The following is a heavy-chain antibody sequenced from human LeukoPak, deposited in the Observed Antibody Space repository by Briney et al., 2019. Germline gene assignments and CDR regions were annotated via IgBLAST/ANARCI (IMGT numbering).Heavy chain of an antibody. J-gene: IGHJ3*02. CDR1: GASISGSNYY. Sequence: SETLSLTCTVSGASISGSNYYWSWIRQPPGKGLEWIGYIYHSGYTYYNPSLNSRLAISVDTSKNQFSLKLSSVTAADTAVYYCARTAAFDIWGQGTMVTVSS. CDR3: ARTAAFDI. CDR2: IYHSGYT. V-gene: IGHV4-30-4*01.